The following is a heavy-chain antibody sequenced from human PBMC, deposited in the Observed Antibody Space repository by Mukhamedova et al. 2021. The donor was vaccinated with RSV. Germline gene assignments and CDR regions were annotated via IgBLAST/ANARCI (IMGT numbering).Heavy chain of an antibody. J-gene: IGHJ4*02. D-gene: IGHD3-22*01. V-gene: IGHV4-39*07. CDR3: ARDAYYYDSSGYSPFDY. Sequence: GKGLEWIGSIYYSGSTYYNPSLKSRVTISVDTSKNQFSLKLSSVTAADTAVYYCARDAYYYDSSGYSPFDYWGQGTLVTVSS. CDR2: IYYSGST.